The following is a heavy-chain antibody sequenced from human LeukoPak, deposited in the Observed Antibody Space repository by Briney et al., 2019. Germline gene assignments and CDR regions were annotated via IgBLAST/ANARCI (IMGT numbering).Heavy chain of an antibody. D-gene: IGHD2-2*01. CDR3: ATDDNTMPHRKDY. J-gene: IGHJ4*02. Sequence: GGSLRLSCAASGFTFSSYAMTWVRQAPGKGLEWVSSISSSSSYIYYADSVKGRFTISRDNAKNSLYLEMNRLRAEDTAVYYCATDDNTMPHRKDYWGQGTLVTVSS. CDR2: ISSSSSYI. CDR1: GFTFSSYA. V-gene: IGHV3-21*01.